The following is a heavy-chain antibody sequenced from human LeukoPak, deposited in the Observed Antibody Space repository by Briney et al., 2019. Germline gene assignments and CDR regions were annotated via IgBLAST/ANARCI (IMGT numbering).Heavy chain of an antibody. CDR1: GGSISSGGYY. CDR2: IYYSGST. J-gene: IGHJ3*02. V-gene: IGHV4-31*03. D-gene: IGHD6-13*01. Sequence: SQTLSLTCTVSGGSISSGGYYWSWIRQHPGKGQEWIGYIYYSGSTYYNPSLKSRVTISVDTSKNQFSLKLSSVTAADTAVYYCATQHSSSWYNAFDIWGQGTMVTVSS. CDR3: ATQHSSSWYNAFDI.